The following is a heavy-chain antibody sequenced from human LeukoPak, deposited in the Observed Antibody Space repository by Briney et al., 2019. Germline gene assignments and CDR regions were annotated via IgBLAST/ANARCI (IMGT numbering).Heavy chain of an antibody. CDR1: GGSISSYY. D-gene: IGHD6-19*01. J-gene: IGHJ4*02. CDR2: IYYSGST. V-gene: IGHV4-59*12. Sequence: PSETLSLTCTVSGGSISSYYWSWIRQPPGKGLEWIGYIYYSGSTNYKPSLKSRVTISVDTSKNQFSLKLSSVTAADTAVYYCARGLEQWLVRHPFDYWGQGTLVTVSS. CDR3: ARGLEQWLVRHPFDY.